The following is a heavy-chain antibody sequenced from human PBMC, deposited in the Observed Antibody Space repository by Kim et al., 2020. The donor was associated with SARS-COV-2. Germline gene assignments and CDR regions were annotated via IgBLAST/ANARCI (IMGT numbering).Heavy chain of an antibody. V-gene: IGHV3-11*01. D-gene: IGHD3-3*01. CDR2: ISSSGSTI. Sequence: GGSLRLSCAASGFTFSDYYMSWIRQAPGKGLEWVSYISSSGSTIYYADSVKGRFTISRDNAKNSLYLQMNSLRAEDTAVYYCARGVLRFLEWKTTHNYYYYGMDVWGQGTTVTVSS. CDR1: GFTFSDYY. CDR3: ARGVLRFLEWKTTHNYYYYGMDV. J-gene: IGHJ6*02.